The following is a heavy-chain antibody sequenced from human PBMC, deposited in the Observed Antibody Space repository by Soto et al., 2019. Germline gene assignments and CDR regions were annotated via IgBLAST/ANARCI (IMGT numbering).Heavy chain of an antibody. CDR2: IYYSGST. Sequence: SETLSLTCTVSGGSISSSSDYWGWIRQPPGKGLEWIGSIYYSGSTYYNPSLKSRVTISVDTSKNQFSLKLSSVTAADTAVYYCARHLMEIQLWLMGAFDIWGQGTMVTVSS. D-gene: IGHD5-18*01. CDR1: GGSISSSSDY. V-gene: IGHV4-39*01. CDR3: ARHLMEIQLWLMGAFDI. J-gene: IGHJ3*02.